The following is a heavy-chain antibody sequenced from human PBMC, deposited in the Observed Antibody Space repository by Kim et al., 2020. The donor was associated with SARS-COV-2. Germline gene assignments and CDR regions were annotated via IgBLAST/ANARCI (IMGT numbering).Heavy chain of an antibody. CDR3: VTPGGLLEND. J-gene: IGHJ4*02. Sequence: SETLSLTCTVSGGSISSSSYYWGWIRQPPGKGLEWIASIHYSEGAFYSPSLKSRVSISIDTSKNQLSLKLSSVTATDTTVYYSVTPGGLLENDWGQG. CDR1: GGSISSSSYY. CDR2: IHYSEGA. D-gene: IGHD3-3*02. V-gene: IGHV4-39*01.